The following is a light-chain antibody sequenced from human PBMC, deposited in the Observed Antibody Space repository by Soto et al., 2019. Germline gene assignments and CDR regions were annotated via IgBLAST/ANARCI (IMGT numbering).Light chain of an antibody. V-gene: IGLV2-14*01. CDR2: DVS. CDR1: SSDVGGYNY. Sequence: QSALTQPASVSGSPGQSITISCTGTSSDVGGYNYVSWYQQHPGKAPKLMIYDVSNRPSGVSNRLSGSKSGNTASLTISGLHAADDADYYCSTYKSSSTHMVFGGGTKLTVL. CDR3: STYKSSSTHMV. J-gene: IGLJ2*01.